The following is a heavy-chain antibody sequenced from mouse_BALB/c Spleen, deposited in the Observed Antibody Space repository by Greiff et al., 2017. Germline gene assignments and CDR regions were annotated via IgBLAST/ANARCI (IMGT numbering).Heavy chain of an antibody. CDR1: GFAFSSYD. Sequence: EVKLMESGGGLVKPGGSLKLSCAASGFAFSSYDMSWVRQTPEKRLEWVAYISSGGGSTYYPDTVKGRFTISRDNAKNTLYLQMSSLKSEDTAMYYCARHLYYGSSYAMDYWGQGTSVTVSS. CDR2: ISSGGGST. J-gene: IGHJ4*01. V-gene: IGHV5-12-1*01. CDR3: ARHLYYGSSYAMDY. D-gene: IGHD1-1*01.